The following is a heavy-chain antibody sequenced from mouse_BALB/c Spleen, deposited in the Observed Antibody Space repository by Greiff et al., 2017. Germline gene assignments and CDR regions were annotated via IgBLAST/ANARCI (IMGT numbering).Heavy chain of an antibody. CDR3: ARSANWYYFDY. Sequence: QVTLKVCGPGILQPSQTLSLTCSFSGFSLSTSGMGVSWIRQPSGKGLEWLAHIYWDDDKRYNPSLKSRLTISKDTSRNQVFLKITSVDTADTATYYCARSANWYYFDYWGQGTTLTVSS. D-gene: IGHD4-1*01. CDR1: GFSLSTSGMG. CDR2: IYWDDDK. J-gene: IGHJ2*01. V-gene: IGHV8-12*01.